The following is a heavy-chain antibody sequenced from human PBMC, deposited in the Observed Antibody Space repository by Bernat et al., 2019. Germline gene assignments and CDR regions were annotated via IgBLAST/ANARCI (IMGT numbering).Heavy chain of an antibody. Sequence: QVQLVQSGAEVKKPGSSVKVSCKASGGTFSSYAISWVRQAPGQGLEWMGGIIPILGTANYAQKFQGRVTITADKSTSTAYMELSSLRSEDTAVYYCARDGKSVTKRAFDIWGQGTMVTVSS. CDR1: GGTFSSYA. CDR2: IIPILGTA. V-gene: IGHV1-69*06. D-gene: IGHD4-17*01. CDR3: ARDGKSVTKRAFDI. J-gene: IGHJ3*02.